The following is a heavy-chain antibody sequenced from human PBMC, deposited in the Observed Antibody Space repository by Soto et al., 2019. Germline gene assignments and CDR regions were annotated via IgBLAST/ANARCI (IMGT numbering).Heavy chain of an antibody. J-gene: IGHJ4*02. D-gene: IGHD1-1*01. Sequence: EVQLVESGGALVQPGGSLRVSCAASGFSVSNNYMSWVRQAPGKGLEWVAFIYSGGDTFDADSVKGRFSISRDKSRNTLYLQMNSLRGEDTAVYYCAVRWKWGQGTLVTVSS. CDR3: AVRWK. V-gene: IGHV3-66*01. CDR1: GFSVSNNY. CDR2: IYSGGDT.